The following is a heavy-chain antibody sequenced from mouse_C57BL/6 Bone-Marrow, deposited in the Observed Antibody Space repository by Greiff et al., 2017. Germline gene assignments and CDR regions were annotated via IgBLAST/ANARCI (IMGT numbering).Heavy chain of an antibody. D-gene: IGHD3-1*01. Sequence: EVQRVESEGGLVQPGSSMKLSCTASGFTFSDYYMAWVRQVPEKGLEWVANINYDGSSTYYLDSLKSRFIISRDNAKNILYLQMSSLKSEDTATYYCARDHSYAMDYWGQGTSVTVSS. CDR3: ARDHSYAMDY. V-gene: IGHV5-16*01. J-gene: IGHJ4*01. CDR1: GFTFSDYY. CDR2: INYDGSST.